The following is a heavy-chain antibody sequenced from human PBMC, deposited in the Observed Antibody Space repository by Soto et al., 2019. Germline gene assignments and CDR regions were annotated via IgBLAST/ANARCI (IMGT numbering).Heavy chain of an antibody. CDR2: IVVGSGNT. Sequence: HMQLVQSGPEVKKPGTSVKVSCKASGFTFTSSAVQWVRQARGQRLEWIGWIVVGSGNTNYAQKFQERVTITRDMSTSTAYMELSSLRSEDTAVYYCAADSPSGYSYGGVFDYWGQGTLVTVSS. CDR3: AADSPSGYSYGGVFDY. D-gene: IGHD5-18*01. CDR1: GFTFTSSA. J-gene: IGHJ4*02. V-gene: IGHV1-58*01.